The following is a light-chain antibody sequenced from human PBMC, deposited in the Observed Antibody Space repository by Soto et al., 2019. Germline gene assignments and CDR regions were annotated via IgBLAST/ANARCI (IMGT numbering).Light chain of an antibody. CDR2: DDS. Sequence: SYELTQPPSVSVAPGQTARRTCGGCRLASLRVHWYQQQPGQAPVLVVYDDSDRPSGIPERFSGANSGNTATLTISRVEPGDEADYYCQVWDPGSDHRVLGGGTQLTVL. CDR3: QVWDPGSDHRV. J-gene: IGLJ3*02. CDR1: RLASLR. V-gene: IGLV3-21*02.